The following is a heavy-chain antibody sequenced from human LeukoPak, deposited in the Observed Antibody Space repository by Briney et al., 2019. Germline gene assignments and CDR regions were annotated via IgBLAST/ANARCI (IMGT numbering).Heavy chain of an antibody. J-gene: IGHJ4*02. CDR2: LSPNSGVT. CDR3: ARESSGSFYEVSFDY. D-gene: IGHD1-26*01. CDR1: GYTFTGYY. V-gene: IGHV1-2*06. Sequence: ASVKVSCKASGYTFTGYYIHWVRQAHGQGLEWMGRLSPNSGVTHYAQKFQGRVTMTRDTSINTAYMELSRLRSDDTAVYYCARESSGSFYEVSFDYWGQGTQVTVSS.